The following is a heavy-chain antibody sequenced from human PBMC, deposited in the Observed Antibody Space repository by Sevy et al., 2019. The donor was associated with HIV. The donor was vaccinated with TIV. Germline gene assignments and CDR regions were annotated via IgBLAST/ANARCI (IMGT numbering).Heavy chain of an antibody. D-gene: IGHD6-6*01. Sequence: SQTLSLTCAISGDSVSSNSAAWNWIRQSPSRGLEWLGRTYYRSKWYNDYAVSVKSRITINPDTSKNQFSLQLNSVTPEDTAVYYFARREYSSSAEGDAFDIWGQGTMVTVSS. V-gene: IGHV6-1*01. J-gene: IGHJ3*02. CDR2: TYYRSKWYN. CDR3: ARREYSSSAEGDAFDI. CDR1: GDSVSSNSAA.